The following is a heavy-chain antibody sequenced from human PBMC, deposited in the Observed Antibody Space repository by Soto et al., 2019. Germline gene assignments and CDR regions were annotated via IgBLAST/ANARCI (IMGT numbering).Heavy chain of an antibody. D-gene: IGHD6-6*01. CDR2: ISSSSSYI. Sequence: EVQLVESGGGLVKPGGSLRLSCAASGFTFSSYSMNWVRQAPGKGLEWVSSISSSSSYIYYADSVKGRFTISRDNAKNSLYLQMNRLRAEDTAVYYCARDVYSSSRYFDYWGQGTLVTVSS. V-gene: IGHV3-21*01. CDR1: GFTFSSYS. CDR3: ARDVYSSSRYFDY. J-gene: IGHJ4*02.